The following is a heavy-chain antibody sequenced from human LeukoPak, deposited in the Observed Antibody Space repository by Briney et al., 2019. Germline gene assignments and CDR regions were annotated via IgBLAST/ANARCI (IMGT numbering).Heavy chain of an antibody. V-gene: IGHV1-69*05. CDR2: IIPMFGTA. CDR3: ARDQEGFDY. Sequence: SVKVSCKASGGTFSTYAISWVRQAPGQGLEWMGGIIPMFGTANYAQKFQGRVTVTRDASTSTVHMELSGLRSEDTAVYYCARDQEGFDYWGQGTLVTVSS. J-gene: IGHJ4*02. CDR1: GGTFSTYA.